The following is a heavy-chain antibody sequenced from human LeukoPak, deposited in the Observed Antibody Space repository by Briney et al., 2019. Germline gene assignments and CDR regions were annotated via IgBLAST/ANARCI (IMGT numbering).Heavy chain of an antibody. CDR1: GYTLTSYG. V-gene: IGHV1-18*04. CDR2: ISGYNGNT. CDR3: ARDYLYDFLTGYYSDY. J-gene: IGHJ4*02. Sequence: GASVKVSCKASGYTLTSYGISWVRQAPGQGLEWMGWISGYNGNTNYAQKLQGRVTMTTDISTSTAYMELRSLRSDDTAVYYCARDYLYDFLTGYYSDYWGQGTLVTVSS. D-gene: IGHD3-9*01.